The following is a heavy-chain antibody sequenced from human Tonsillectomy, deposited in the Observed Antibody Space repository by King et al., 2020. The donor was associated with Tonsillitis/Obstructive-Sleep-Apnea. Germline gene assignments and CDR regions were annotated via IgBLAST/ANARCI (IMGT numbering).Heavy chain of an antibody. D-gene: IGHD4-17*01. CDR1: GGSFSGYY. Sequence: VQLQQWGAGLLKPSETLSLTCAVYGGSFSGYYCTWIRQPPGKGLEWIGEINHSGSTSYNPSLKSRVTISVDTSKNQFYLKLSSVTAADTALYYCARGGTTVSWGIWGQGTMVTVSS. CDR3: ARGGTTVSWGI. V-gene: IGHV4-34*01. CDR2: INHSGST. J-gene: IGHJ3*02.